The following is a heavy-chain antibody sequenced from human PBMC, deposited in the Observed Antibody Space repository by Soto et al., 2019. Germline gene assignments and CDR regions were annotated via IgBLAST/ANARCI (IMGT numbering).Heavy chain of an antibody. V-gene: IGHV3-15*07. CDR2: VKSKTDGGTT. CDR1: GFIFSNAW. J-gene: IGHJ4*03. D-gene: IGHD1-26*01. CDR3: TTDSYMTNIIVRWDY. Sequence: GGSLRLSCAASGFIFSNAWINWVRQAPGKGLGWVGRVKSKTDGGTTDFAAPVKGRFAISRDDSKNMVYLEMNSLKTEDTAIYYCTTDSYMTNIIVRWDYWGHVTLVTISS.